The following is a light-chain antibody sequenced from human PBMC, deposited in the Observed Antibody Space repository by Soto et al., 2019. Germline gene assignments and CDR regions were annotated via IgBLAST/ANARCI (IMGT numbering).Light chain of an antibody. V-gene: IGKV1-39*01. J-gene: IGKJ2*02. CDR2: AAS. CDR3: QQSYSTWCT. CDR1: QNISTF. Sequence: DIQMTQSPSSLSASVGDRVTITCQASQNISTFLNWYQQEPGKAPKLLIYAASSLQGGVPSRFSGSGSGTDFTLTITSLQPEDFASYYCQQSYSTWCTFGQGTKLEIK.